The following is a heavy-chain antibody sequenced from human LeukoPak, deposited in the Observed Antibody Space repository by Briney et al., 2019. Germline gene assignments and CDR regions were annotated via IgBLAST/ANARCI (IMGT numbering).Heavy chain of an antibody. D-gene: IGHD3-22*01. Sequence: TGGSLRLSCTAPGFPFNAYNIHWIRQSPGRGLEWVSFIRNDETEIHYADFAKGRFTISRDNSKNTVYLRMNSLRVEDTAVYYCAKDSSNYHYQSSGYPQDYWGQGTLVTVSS. J-gene: IGHJ4*02. CDR2: IRNDETEI. CDR1: GFPFNAYN. V-gene: IGHV3-30*02. CDR3: AKDSSNYHYQSSGYPQDY.